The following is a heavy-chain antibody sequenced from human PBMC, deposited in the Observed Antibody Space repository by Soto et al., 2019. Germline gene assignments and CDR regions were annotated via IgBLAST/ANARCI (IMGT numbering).Heavy chain of an antibody. CDR2: IYPGDSDT. J-gene: IGHJ3*02. D-gene: IGHD3-22*01. CDR1: GYSFTSYW. Sequence: GESLKISCKGSGYSFTSYWIGWVRQMPGKGLEWMGIIYPGDSDTRYSPSFQGQVTISADKSISTAYLQWSSLKASDTAMYYCARLNDSSGYYRDDAFDIWGQGTMVTVSS. V-gene: IGHV5-51*01. CDR3: ARLNDSSGYYRDDAFDI.